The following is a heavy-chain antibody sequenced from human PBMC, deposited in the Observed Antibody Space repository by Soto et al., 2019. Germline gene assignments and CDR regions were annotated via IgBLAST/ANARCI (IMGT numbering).Heavy chain of an antibody. CDR1: GGSISSGGYY. Sequence: VQLQESGPGLVKPSQTLSLTCTVSGGSISSGGYYWTWIRQHPGKGLEWVGSIYYSGTTYSSPSLKSRLTISVDTSKNQFSLQLNSVTAADTAVYYCARAVSTHFDYWGQGSLVNV. CDR2: IYYSGTT. CDR3: ARAVSTHFDY. D-gene: IGHD6-13*01. J-gene: IGHJ4*02. V-gene: IGHV4-31*03.